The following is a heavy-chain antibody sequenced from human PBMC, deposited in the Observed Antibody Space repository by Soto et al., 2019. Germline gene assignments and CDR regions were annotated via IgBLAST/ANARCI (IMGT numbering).Heavy chain of an antibody. CDR1: GYSFTNYW. CDR2: IYPRDSGT. Sequence: PGESLKISCKASGYSFTNYWIGWVRQMPGKGLEWMGIIYPRDSGTRYSPSFQGQVTISADKSINTAYLQWSSLKASDTAMYYCARHFSGWLQGTFDYWGQGTLVTVSS. V-gene: IGHV5-51*01. J-gene: IGHJ4*02. CDR3: ARHFSGWLQGTFDY. D-gene: IGHD6-19*01.